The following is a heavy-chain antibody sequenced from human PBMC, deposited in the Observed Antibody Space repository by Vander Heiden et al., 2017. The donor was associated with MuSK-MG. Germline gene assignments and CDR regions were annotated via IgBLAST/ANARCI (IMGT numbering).Heavy chain of an antibody. D-gene: IGHD3-9*01. Sequence: QVQLVESGGGVVQPGRSLRPSCAASGFLFSHHALHWVRQAPGKGLEWVSCVSYDGNKEYYAASVKGRVTISRDNSKNMMYLQMNSLRAEETALYYCARDVYFRPRYYYYYMDVWGKGTTVTVSS. J-gene: IGHJ6*03. CDR1: GFLFSHHA. CDR2: VSYDGNKE. CDR3: ARDVYFRPRYYYYYMDV. V-gene: IGHV3-30*04.